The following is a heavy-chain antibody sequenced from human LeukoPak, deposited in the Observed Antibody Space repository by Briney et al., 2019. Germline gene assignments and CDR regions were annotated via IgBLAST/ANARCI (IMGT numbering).Heavy chain of an antibody. J-gene: IGHJ4*02. V-gene: IGHV3-30*04. D-gene: IGHD3-10*01. CDR3: ARDGVTYGSGSYSDY. Sequence: PGRSLRLSCAASGFTISSYAMHWVRQAPGKGLEWVAVISYDGSNKYYADSVKGRFTISRDNSKNTLYLQMNSLRAEDTAVYYCARDGVTYGSGSYSDYWGQGTLVTVSS. CDR1: GFTISSYA. CDR2: ISYDGSNK.